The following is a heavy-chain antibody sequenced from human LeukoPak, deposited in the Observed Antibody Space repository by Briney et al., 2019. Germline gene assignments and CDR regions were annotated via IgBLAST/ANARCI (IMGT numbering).Heavy chain of an antibody. Sequence: GGSLRLSCAASGFTFSSYAMHWVRQAPGKGLEWVAVISYDGSNKYYADSVKDRFTISRDNSKNTLYLQMNSLRAEDTAVYYCARGFHKFDYWGQGTLVTVSS. J-gene: IGHJ4*02. CDR3: ARGFHKFDY. V-gene: IGHV3-30-3*01. CDR2: ISYDGSNK. D-gene: IGHD2-21*01. CDR1: GFTFSSYA.